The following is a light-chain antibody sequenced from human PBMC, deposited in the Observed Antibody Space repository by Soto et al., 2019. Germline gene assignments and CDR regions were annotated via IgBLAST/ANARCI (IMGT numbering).Light chain of an antibody. CDR2: WSS. CDR1: QSVLYSSNNKNY. Sequence: DIVMTQSPDSLAVSLGERATINCKSSQSVLYSSNNKNYLAWYQQKPGQPPKLLIYWSSTRESGVPDRLSGSGSGTDFTLTISSLLAEDVAVYCCQQYYSTRTWTFGQGTKVEIK. V-gene: IGKV4-1*01. J-gene: IGKJ1*01. CDR3: QQYYSTRTWT.